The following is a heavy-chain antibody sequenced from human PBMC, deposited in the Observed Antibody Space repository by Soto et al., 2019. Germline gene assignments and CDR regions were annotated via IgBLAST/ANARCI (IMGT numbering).Heavy chain of an antibody. D-gene: IGHD6-13*01. CDR2: SYWNEDK. CDR3: ARDCSGYSSRPYWIDP. J-gene: IGHJ5*02. CDR1: GLSLSTSGVG. V-gene: IGHV2-5*01. Sequence: QITLKESGPTLVKPTQTLTLTCTLSGLSLSTSGVGVGWIRQPPGKALEWLAISYWNEDKRYSPSLESRLTIREDHSKNQVALIMTNVDPVDTATYYCARDCSGYSSRPYWIDPWGPGTLVTVSS.